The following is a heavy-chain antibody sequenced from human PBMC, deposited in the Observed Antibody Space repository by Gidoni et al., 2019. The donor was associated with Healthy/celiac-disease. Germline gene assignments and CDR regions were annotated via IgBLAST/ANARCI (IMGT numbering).Heavy chain of an antibody. CDR2: ISGSGGST. J-gene: IGHJ4*02. CDR3: AKDARFLEWLLPTPDY. CDR1: GFTFTRYA. V-gene: IGHV3-23*01. D-gene: IGHD3-3*01. Sequence: EVQLLESGGGLVQPGGSLRLPRAASGFTFTRYAMSWVRQAPGKGLVWVSAISGSGGSTYYADSVKGRFTISRDNSKNTLYLQMNSLRAEDTAVYYCAKDARFLEWLLPTPDYWGQGTLVTVSS.